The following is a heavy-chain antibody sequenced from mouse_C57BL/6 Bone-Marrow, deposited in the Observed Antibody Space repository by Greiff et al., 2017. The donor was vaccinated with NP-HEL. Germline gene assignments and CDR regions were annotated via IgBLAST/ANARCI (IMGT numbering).Heavy chain of an antibody. CDR3: ARRGWLLAWFAY. V-gene: IGHV1-50*01. Sequence: QVQLKQPGAELVKPGASVKLSCKASGYTFTSYWMQWVKQRPGQGLEWIGEIDPSDSYTNYNQKFKGKATLTVDTSSSTAYMQLSSLTSEDSAVYYCARRGWLLAWFAYWGQGTLVTVSA. CDR1: GYTFTSYW. D-gene: IGHD2-3*01. CDR2: IDPSDSYT. J-gene: IGHJ3*01.